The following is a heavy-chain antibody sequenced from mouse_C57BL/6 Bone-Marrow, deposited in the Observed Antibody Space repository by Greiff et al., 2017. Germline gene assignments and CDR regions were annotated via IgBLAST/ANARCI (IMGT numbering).Heavy chain of an antibody. D-gene: IGHD3-3*01. V-gene: IGHV1-50*01. J-gene: IGHJ3*01. Sequence: QVQLQQPGAELVKPGASVKLSCKASGYTFTSYWMQWVKQRPGQGLEWIGEIDPSDSYTNYNQKFKGKATLTVDKSSSTAYMQLSSLTSEDSAVYDCAREYSYGAWVAYWGQGTLVTVSA. CDR1: GYTFTSYW. CDR2: IDPSDSYT. CDR3: AREYSYGAWVAY.